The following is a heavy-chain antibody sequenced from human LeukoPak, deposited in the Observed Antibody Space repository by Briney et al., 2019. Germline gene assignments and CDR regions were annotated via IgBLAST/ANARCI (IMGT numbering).Heavy chain of an antibody. J-gene: IGHJ4*02. Sequence: GTSLRLSCATSGFTFSHYGMHWVRQAPGKGLEWVAVIWSDGSNRYYGDPVKGRFTISRDNFQRTVYLQMNSLRDDDTAVYYCSKDAQRGFDYSNSLDNWGQGTLVTVSS. CDR2: IWSDGSNR. CDR1: GFTFSHYG. D-gene: IGHD4-11*01. V-gene: IGHV3-33*06. CDR3: SKDAQRGFDYSNSLDN.